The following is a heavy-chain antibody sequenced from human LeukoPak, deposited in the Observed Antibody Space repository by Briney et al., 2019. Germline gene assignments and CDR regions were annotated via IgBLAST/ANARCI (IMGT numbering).Heavy chain of an antibody. CDR1: GFTFSSYW. CDR2: INSDGSST. V-gene: IGHV3-74*01. Sequence: GGSLRLSCAASGFTFSSYWMHWVRQAPGKGLVWVSRINSDGSSTSYADSVKGRFTISRDIAKNTLYLQMNSLRAEDTAVYYCASLDTAKQPLANHWGQGTLVTVSS. CDR3: ASLDTAKQPLANH. J-gene: IGHJ5*02. D-gene: IGHD5-18*01.